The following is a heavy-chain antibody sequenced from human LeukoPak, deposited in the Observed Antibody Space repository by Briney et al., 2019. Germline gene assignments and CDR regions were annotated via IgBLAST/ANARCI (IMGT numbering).Heavy chain of an antibody. CDR3: AKTIVATIRENWYFDL. D-gene: IGHD5-12*01. CDR1: GFTFDDYA. CDR2: ISWNSGSI. J-gene: IGHJ2*01. Sequence: QPGRSLRLSCAASGFTFDDYAMHWVRQAPGKGLEWVSGISWNSGSIGYADSVKGRFTISRDNAKNSLYLQMNSLRAEDTALYYCAKTIVATIRENWYFDLWGRGTLVTVSS. V-gene: IGHV3-9*01.